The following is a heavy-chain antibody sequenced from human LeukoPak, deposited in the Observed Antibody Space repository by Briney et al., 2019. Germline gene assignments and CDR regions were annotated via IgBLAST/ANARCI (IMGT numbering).Heavy chain of an antibody. CDR1: GGSISSYY. D-gene: IGHD5-18*01. Sequence: SETLSLTCTVSGGSISSYYRSWIRQPPGKGLEWIGYIYYSGSTNNNPSLKSRVTISVDTSKNQFSLKLSSVTAADTAVYYCARLGYSYGPRWYFDLWGRGTLVTVSS. J-gene: IGHJ2*01. CDR2: IYYSGST. CDR3: ARLGYSYGPRWYFDL. V-gene: IGHV4-59*08.